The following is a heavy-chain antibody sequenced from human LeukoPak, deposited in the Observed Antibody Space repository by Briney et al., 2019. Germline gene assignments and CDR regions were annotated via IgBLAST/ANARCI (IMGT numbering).Heavy chain of an antibody. Sequence: ASVKVSCKASGYTFTGYYMHWVRQAPGQGLEWMGWINPNSGGTNYAQKFQGWATMTGDTSISTAYMELSMLRSDDTAVYYCARSYYDSSGTPTEGGGRYFDYWGQGTLVTVSS. CDR3: ARSYYDSSGTPTEGGGRYFDY. J-gene: IGHJ4*02. CDR2: INPNSGGT. CDR1: GYTFTGYY. V-gene: IGHV1-2*04. D-gene: IGHD3-22*01.